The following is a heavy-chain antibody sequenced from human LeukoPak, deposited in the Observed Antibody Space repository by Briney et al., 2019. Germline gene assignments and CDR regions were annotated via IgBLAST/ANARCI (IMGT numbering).Heavy chain of an antibody. Sequence: GGSLRLSCAASGFTFSDYYMTWIRQAPGKGLRGVPYISSSGRTKYYADSVKGRSTISRDNAKNSLYLQMNSLRAEDTAVYYCALYSSTRGYVDYWGQGTLVTVSS. CDR3: ALYSSTRGYVDY. V-gene: IGHV3-11*01. CDR1: GFTFSDYY. D-gene: IGHD6-13*01. CDR2: ISSSGRTK. J-gene: IGHJ4*02.